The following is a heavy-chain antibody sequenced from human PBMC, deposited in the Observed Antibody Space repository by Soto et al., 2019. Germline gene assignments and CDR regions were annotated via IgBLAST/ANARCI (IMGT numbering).Heavy chain of an antibody. V-gene: IGHV4-39*01. CDR2: IYYSGRS. CDR3: ARQRTTVVTQAYFDH. CDR1: GGSITSSSYY. Sequence: SETLSLTCTVSGGSITSSSYYWGWIRQPPGKGLEWIGGIYYSGRSYYNPSLKSRVTMSVDTSKNQFSLTLNSVTAADAAVYYCARQRTTVVTQAYFDHWGQGTLVT. D-gene: IGHD4-17*01. J-gene: IGHJ4*02.